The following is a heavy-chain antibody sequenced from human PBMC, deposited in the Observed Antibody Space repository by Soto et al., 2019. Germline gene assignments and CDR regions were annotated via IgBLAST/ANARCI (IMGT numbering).Heavy chain of an antibody. Sequence: SETLSLTCTVSGGSISSYYWSWIPQPPGKGLEWIGYIYYSGSTNYNPSLKSRVTISVDTSKNQFSLKLSSVTDADTAVYYCAIARIAVAGFEYWGQGTLVTVSS. CDR3: AIARIAVAGFEY. CDR2: IYYSGST. J-gene: IGHJ4*02. V-gene: IGHV4-59*01. CDR1: GGSISSYY. D-gene: IGHD6-19*01.